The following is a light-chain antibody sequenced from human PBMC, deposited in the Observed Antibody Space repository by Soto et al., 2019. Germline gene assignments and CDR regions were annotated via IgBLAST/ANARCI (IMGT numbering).Light chain of an antibody. CDR3: QQYNNWPPPYT. CDR2: GAS. Sequence: EIVMTQSPATLSVSPGERATLSCRASQSVSSNFAWYQQKPGQAPRLLIYGASTRATGIPARFSGSGSGTEFTLTINNLQSEDFAVYYCQQYNNWPPPYTFGQGTKLEIK. V-gene: IGKV3-15*01. J-gene: IGKJ2*01. CDR1: QSVSSN.